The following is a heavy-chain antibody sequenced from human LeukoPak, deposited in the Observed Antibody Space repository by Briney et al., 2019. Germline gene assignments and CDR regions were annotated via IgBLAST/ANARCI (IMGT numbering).Heavy chain of an antibody. D-gene: IGHD3-22*01. CDR1: GYTFTSYG. J-gene: IGHJ4*02. V-gene: IGHV1-18*01. CDR2: ISAYSGHT. CDR3: ARDLTHRRNYDNSGYQIVTAF. Sequence: ASVKVSCKASGYTFTSYGISWVRQAPGQGLEWMGWISAYSGHTKYVQRLQGRVTMTTDTSTSTAYMELRSLRSDDTAVYYCARDLTHRRNYDNSGYQIVTAFWGQGTLVTVSS.